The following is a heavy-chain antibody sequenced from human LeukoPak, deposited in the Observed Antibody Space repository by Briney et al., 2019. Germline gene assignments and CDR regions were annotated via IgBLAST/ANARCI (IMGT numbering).Heavy chain of an antibody. CDR1: GYTLTELS. Sequence: GASVKVSCKVSGYTLTELSMHWVRQAPGKGLEWMGGFDPEDGETIYAQKFQGRVTMTEDTSTDTAYMELSSLRSEDTAVYYCATATRHCSSTSCSTSEVYHYYGMDVWGQGTTVTVSS. J-gene: IGHJ6*02. D-gene: IGHD2-2*01. CDR3: ATATRHCSSTSCSTSEVYHYYGMDV. V-gene: IGHV1-24*01. CDR2: FDPEDGET.